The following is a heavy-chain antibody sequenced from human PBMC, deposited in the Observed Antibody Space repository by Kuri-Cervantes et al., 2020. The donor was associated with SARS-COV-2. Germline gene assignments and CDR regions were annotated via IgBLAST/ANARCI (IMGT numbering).Heavy chain of an antibody. D-gene: IGHD2-2*01. CDR2: ISYDGSYK. CDR3: AKDTSPWDSRYHAIDV. V-gene: IGHV3-30*18. CDR1: GFSFRRYG. J-gene: IGHJ6*02. Sequence: SLIISCATSGFSFRRYGMHWVRQAPGKGLEWLALISYDGSYKDYADSVKGRMTISRDNSDNRLSLLMDSLRDEDTAVYYCAKDTSPWDSRYHAIDVWGQGTTVTVSS.